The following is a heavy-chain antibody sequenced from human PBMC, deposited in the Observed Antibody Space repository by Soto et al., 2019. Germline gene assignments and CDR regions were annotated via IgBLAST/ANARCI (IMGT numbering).Heavy chain of an antibody. CDR2: IYYSGST. D-gene: IGHD6-6*01. V-gene: IGHV4-59*01. J-gene: IGHJ6*02. CDR1: GGSISSYY. Sequence: SETLFLTCTVSGGSISSYYWSWIRQPPGKGLEWIGYIYYSGSTNYNPSLKSRVTISVDTSKNQFSLKLSSVTAADTAVYYCARDGWSIAARNYYGMDVWGQGTTVTVSS. CDR3: ARDGWSIAARNYYGMDV.